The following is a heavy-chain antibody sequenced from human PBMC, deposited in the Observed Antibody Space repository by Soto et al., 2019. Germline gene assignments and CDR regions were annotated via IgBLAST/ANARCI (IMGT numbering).Heavy chain of an antibody. J-gene: IGHJ4*02. CDR2: MSGSGDDA. V-gene: IGHV3-23*01. Sequence: GGSLRLSCAASGFTFSNYGMSWVRQAPGKGLEWVSVMSGSGDDAYYADSVKGRFTISRDNSKNTLYLQMNSLRAEDTAVYFCAKKVTIYAVDPADYWGQGTQVTVSS. CDR3: AKKVTIYAVDPADY. CDR1: GFTFSNYG. D-gene: IGHD3-3*01.